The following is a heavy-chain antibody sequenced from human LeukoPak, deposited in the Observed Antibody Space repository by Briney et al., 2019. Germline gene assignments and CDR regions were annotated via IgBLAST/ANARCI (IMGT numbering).Heavy chain of an antibody. V-gene: IGHV4-4*07. J-gene: IGHJ4*02. D-gene: IGHD4-17*01. CDR3: ARDFGYGDYFFDD. CDR2: LHTSGST. CDR1: GGSISSYY. Sequence: SETLSLTWTVSGGSISSYYRSWMRQPAGEGLESIGRLHTSGSTHYNPTLKSRVTMSVDTSKNQFSLKLSSVTAADTAVYYCARDFGYGDYFFDDWGQGTLVTVSS.